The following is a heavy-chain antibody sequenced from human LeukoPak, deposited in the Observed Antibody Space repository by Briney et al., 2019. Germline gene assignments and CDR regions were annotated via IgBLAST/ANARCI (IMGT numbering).Heavy chain of an antibody. V-gene: IGHV4-59*08. Sequence: SETLSLTCTVSGGSISSYYWSWIRQPPGKGLEWIGYIYYSGSTNYNPSLKSRVTISVDTSKNQFSLKLSSVTAADTAMYYCASGRASFDYWGQGTLVTVSS. CDR1: GGSISSYY. CDR3: ASGRASFDY. J-gene: IGHJ4*02. CDR2: IYYSGST.